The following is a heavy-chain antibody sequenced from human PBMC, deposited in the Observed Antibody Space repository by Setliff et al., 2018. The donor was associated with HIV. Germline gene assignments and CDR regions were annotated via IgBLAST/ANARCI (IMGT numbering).Heavy chain of an antibody. J-gene: IGHJ4*02. V-gene: IGHV3-30*01. CDR3: AKDYSSGLFDY. CDR2: ISYDGSKK. D-gene: IGHD6-19*01. CDR1: GFTFSTYA. Sequence: GGSLRLSCAASGFTFSTYAMHWVRQAPGKGLEWVAIISYDGSKKYYADSVKGRFTISRDNSKNPLYLQMNSLRAEDTAVYYCAKDYSSGLFDYWGQGTLVTVSS.